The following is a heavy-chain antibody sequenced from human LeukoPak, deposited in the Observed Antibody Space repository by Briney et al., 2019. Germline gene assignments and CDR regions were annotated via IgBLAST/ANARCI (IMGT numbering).Heavy chain of an antibody. J-gene: IGHJ6*02. D-gene: IGHD2-2*01. Sequence: PGGSLRLSCAASGFTFSSYAMHWVRQAPGKGLEWVAVISYDGSNKYYADSVKGRFTISRDNSKNTLYLQMNSLRAEDTAVYYCARDTFGCSSTSCSYYYGMDVWGQGTTVTVSS. CDR1: GFTFSSYA. CDR2: ISYDGSNK. V-gene: IGHV3-30-3*01. CDR3: ARDTFGCSSTSCSYYYGMDV.